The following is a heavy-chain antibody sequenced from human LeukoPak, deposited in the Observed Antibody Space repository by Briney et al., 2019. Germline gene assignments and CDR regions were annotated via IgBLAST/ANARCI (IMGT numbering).Heavy chain of an antibody. J-gene: IGHJ4*02. CDR2: ISWNSGSI. CDR1: GFTVNTTY. Sequence: GGSLRLSCTASGFTVNTTYMTWVLQAPGKGLEWVSGISWNSGSIGYADSVKGRFTISRDNVKNTLYLQMNSLTAEDTAVYYCARDAVNWGQGTLVTVSS. D-gene: IGHD6-19*01. V-gene: IGHV3-9*01. CDR3: ARDAVN.